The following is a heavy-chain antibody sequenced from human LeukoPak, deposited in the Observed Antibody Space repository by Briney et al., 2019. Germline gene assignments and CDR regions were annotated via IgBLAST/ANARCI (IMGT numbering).Heavy chain of an antibody. J-gene: IGHJ4*02. Sequence: GGSLRLSCTASGFTFSNYWMNWVRQAPGKGLEWVANIKQDGGEKSYVDSVKGRFTISRDNAKNSLHLQMNSLRAEDTAVYYCARGRYFDYWGQGTLVTVSS. CDR1: GFTFSNYW. CDR2: IKQDGGEK. V-gene: IGHV3-7*01. CDR3: ARGRYFDY.